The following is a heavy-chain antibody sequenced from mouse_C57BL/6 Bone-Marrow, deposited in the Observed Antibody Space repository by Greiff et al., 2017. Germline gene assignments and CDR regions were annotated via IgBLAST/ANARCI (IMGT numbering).Heavy chain of an antibody. CDR3: ARHGDYYGSSYWYFDV. CDR2: ISSGGSYT. Sequence: EVKLMESGGDLVKPGGSLTLSCAASGFTFSSYGMSWVRQTPDKRLEWVATISSGGSYTYYPDSVKGRFTISRDNAKNTLYLQMRSLKSEDTAMYYCARHGDYYGSSYWYFDVWGTGTTVTVSS. CDR1: GFTFSSYG. V-gene: IGHV5-6*01. J-gene: IGHJ1*03. D-gene: IGHD1-1*01.